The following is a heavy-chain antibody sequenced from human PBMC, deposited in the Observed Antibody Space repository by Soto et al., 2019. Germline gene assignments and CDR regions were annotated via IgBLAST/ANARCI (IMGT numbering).Heavy chain of an antibody. CDR2: IDPRDSYT. Sequence: GECLKISCKGSGYSFMNYWINWVRQMPDKGLEWMGRIDPRDSYTNYSPSFQGHVTISIDKSINTAYLQWSSLKASDTAMYYCARRESNAWYFDLWGRGTLVTVSS. CDR3: ARRESNAWYFDL. CDR1: GYSFMNYW. V-gene: IGHV5-10-1*01. J-gene: IGHJ2*01. D-gene: IGHD2-8*01.